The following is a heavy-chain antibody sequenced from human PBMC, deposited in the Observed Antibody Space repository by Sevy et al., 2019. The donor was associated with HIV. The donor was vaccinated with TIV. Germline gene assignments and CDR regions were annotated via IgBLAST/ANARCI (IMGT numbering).Heavy chain of an antibody. J-gene: IGHJ4*02. CDR1: GFTFSSYV. D-gene: IGHD6-13*01. V-gene: IGHV3-23*01. CDR3: EGIAKAGRDY. CDR2: ISGSGGTT. Sequence: GGSLRLSCAASGFTFSSYVVTWVRQAPGKGLEWVSTISGSGGTTYYAASVKGRFTISRDNSKNTLDLQINRLRAEATAVYYCEGIAKAGRDYWGQGTLVTVSS.